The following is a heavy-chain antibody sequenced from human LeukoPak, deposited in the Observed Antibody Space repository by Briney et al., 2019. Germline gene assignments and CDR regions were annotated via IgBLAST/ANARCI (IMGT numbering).Heavy chain of an antibody. D-gene: IGHD2-21*01. J-gene: IGHJ4*02. CDR1: GFTFSSYT. V-gene: IGHV3-48*01. CDR2: ITSSGSTI. CDR3: ARDVGDSGFDY. Sequence: PGGSLRLSCAASGFTFSSYTMNWVRQAPGKGLEWVSYITSSGSTIYYADSVKGRFTISRDNAKNLLYLQMNSLRAEDTAVYYCARDVGDSGFDYWGQGTLVTVSS.